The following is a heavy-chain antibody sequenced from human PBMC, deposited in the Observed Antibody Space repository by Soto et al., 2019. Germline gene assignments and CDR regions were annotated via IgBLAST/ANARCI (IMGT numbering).Heavy chain of an antibody. CDR2: ISAYNGNT. Sequence: QVQLVQSGAEVKKPGASVKVSCKASGYTFPSFGITWVRQAPGKGLKWLGWISAYNGNTNYAQKLQGRVTMTTDTSTSTAYMELRSLRSDDTAVYYCAREAPTTRYSSSSVDYWGQGTLVTVSS. CDR1: GYTFPSFG. V-gene: IGHV1-18*01. J-gene: IGHJ4*02. CDR3: AREAPTTRYSSSSVDY. D-gene: IGHD6-6*01.